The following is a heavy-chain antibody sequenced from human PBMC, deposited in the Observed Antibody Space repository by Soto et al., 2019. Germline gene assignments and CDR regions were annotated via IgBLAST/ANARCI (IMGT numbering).Heavy chain of an antibody. V-gene: IGHV1-2*04. Sequence: ASVKVSCQASGYIFTGYYMHWVRQPPGQGREWMGLINSNRGDTNYTRKFQGWVNMTRDTSISTAYMEMSRLRCDDTAVYYCATSRISIAVAGETEYYFDYRGQGTLVPVSS. D-gene: IGHD6-19*01. J-gene: IGHJ4*02. CDR2: INSNRGDT. CDR1: GYIFTGYY. CDR3: ATSRISIAVAGETEYYFDY.